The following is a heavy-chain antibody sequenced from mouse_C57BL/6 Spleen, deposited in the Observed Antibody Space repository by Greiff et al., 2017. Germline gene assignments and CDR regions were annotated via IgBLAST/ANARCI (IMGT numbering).Heavy chain of an antibody. CDR3: VREGWDVDD. CDR1: GFTFNTYA. CDR2: IRSKSSNYAT. V-gene: IGHV10-3*01. J-gene: IGHJ2*01. D-gene: IGHD4-1*01. Sequence: DVHLVESGGGLVQPKGSLKLSCAASGFTFNTYAMHWVRQAPGKGLEWVARIRSKSSNYATYYADSVKDRFTISRDDSQSILYLQMNTLNTEGTAMYYCVREGWDVDDWGQGTTRTVSS.